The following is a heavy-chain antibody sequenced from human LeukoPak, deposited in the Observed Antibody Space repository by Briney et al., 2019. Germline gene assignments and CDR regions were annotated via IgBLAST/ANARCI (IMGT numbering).Heavy chain of an antibody. CDR2: INHSGST. Sequence: TSETLSLTCTVSGGPISDYYWSWIRQPPGKGLEWIGEINHSGSTNYNPSLKSRVTISVDTSKNQFSLKLSSVTAADTAVYYCARTLPHYYYYMDVWGKGTTVTVSS. J-gene: IGHJ6*03. V-gene: IGHV4-34*01. CDR3: ARTLPHYYYYMDV. CDR1: GGPISDYY. D-gene: IGHD1-7*01.